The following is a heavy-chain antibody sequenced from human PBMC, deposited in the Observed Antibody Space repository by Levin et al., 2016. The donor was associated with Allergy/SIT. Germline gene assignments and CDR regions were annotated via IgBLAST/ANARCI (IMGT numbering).Heavy chain of an antibody. CDR2: ISGSGGST. Sequence: GESLKISCAASGFIFSSYEINWVRQAPGKGLEWVSAISGSGGSTYYADSVKGRFTISRDNAKNSLYLQMNSLRAEDTAVYYCARDLYYDSSGYRGFCDYWGQGTLVTVSS. D-gene: IGHD3-22*01. V-gene: IGHV3-48*03. CDR1: GFIFSSYE. J-gene: IGHJ4*02. CDR3: ARDLYYDSSGYRGFCDY.